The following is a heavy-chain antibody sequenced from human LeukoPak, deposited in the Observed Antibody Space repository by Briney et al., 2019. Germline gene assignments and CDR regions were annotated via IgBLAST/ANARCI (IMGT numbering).Heavy chain of an antibody. Sequence: GASVKVSCKASGYTFTNYGITRVRQAPGQGLEWMGWISTYSGNTNYARNLQGRVTMTTDTSTTTAYMELRSLRSGDTAVYYCARGGVTNWLDSWGQGTLVTVSS. CDR2: ISTYSGNT. CDR3: ARGGVTNWLDS. CDR1: GYTFTNYG. V-gene: IGHV1-18*01. D-gene: IGHD3-10*01. J-gene: IGHJ5*01.